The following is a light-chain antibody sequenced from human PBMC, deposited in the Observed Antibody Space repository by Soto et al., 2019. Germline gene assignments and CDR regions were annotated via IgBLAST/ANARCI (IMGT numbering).Light chain of an antibody. CDR3: QQTYKTPLT. Sequence: DIQMTQSPSSLSASVGDRVTITCRASQSISNYLNWYQHKPGKAPKLLIYLASSLSSGVPSRFSGSGSGTDFTLTISSLQPEDFATYYCQQTYKTPLTFGQGTKVEVK. V-gene: IGKV1-39*01. J-gene: IGKJ1*01. CDR1: QSISNY. CDR2: LAS.